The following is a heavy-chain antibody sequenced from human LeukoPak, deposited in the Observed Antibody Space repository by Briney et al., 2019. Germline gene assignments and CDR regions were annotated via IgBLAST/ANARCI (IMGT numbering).Heavy chain of an antibody. CDR1: GYTFTSYG. CDR2: ISAYYGNT. CDR3: ARDRRKIWFGELLYAFDI. J-gene: IGHJ3*02. V-gene: IGHV1-18*01. Sequence: ASVKVSCKASGYTFTSYGISWVRQAPGQGLEWMGWISAYYGNTNYAQKLQGRVTMTTDTSTSTAYMELRSLRSDDTAVYSCARDRRKIWFGELLYAFDIWGQGTMVTVSS. D-gene: IGHD3-10*01.